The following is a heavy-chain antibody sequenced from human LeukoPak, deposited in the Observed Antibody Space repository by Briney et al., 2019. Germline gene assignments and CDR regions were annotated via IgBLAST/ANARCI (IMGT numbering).Heavy chain of an antibody. J-gene: IGHJ4*02. CDR2: IIPILGIA. CDR3: AASEMTTVVPRGFDY. D-gene: IGHD4-23*01. Sequence: SVKLSCKASGGTFSSYTISWVRQAPGQGLEWMGRIIPILGIANYAQKFQGRVTITADKSTSTAYMELSSLRSEDTAVYYCAASEMTTVVPRGFDYWGQGTLVTVSS. V-gene: IGHV1-69*02. CDR1: GGTFSSYT.